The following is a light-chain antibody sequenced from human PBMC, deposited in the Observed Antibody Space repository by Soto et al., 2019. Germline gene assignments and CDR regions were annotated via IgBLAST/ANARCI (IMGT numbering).Light chain of an antibody. V-gene: IGKV1-39*01. Sequence: DIQMTQSPSSLSASVGDRVTITCRASQSISSYLNWYQQKPGKAPKLLIYAASSLQSGVPSRFSGSGSGTDFTRTISSLHTEDFATYYCQQSYSTPFTFGPGTKVYIK. CDR3: QQSYSTPFT. J-gene: IGKJ3*01. CDR1: QSISSY. CDR2: AAS.